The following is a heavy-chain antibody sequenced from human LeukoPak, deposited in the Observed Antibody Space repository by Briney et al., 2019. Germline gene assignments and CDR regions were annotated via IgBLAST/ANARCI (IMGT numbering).Heavy chain of an antibody. V-gene: IGHV2-5*02. J-gene: IGHJ4*02. CDR2: IYCDGDN. CDR3: AQSSDGDYAGY. Sequence: SGPTLVNPTQTLTLTCTFSGFSLSTSGGGVGWIRQPPGKALEWLSLIYCDGDNRYSPSLKSRLTVTKDSSKNQVVLTMTNMHPVDTATYYCAQSSDGDYAGYWGQGTLVTVSS. CDR1: GFSLSTSGGG. D-gene: IGHD4-17*01.